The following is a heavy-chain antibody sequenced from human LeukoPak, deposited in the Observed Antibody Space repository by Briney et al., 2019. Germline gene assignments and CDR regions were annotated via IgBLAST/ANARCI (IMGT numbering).Heavy chain of an antibody. J-gene: IGHJ4*02. D-gene: IGHD2-2*03. Sequence: PGGSLRLSCAASGFTFDDYAVHWVRQAPGKGLEWVSGISWNSGSIGYADSVKGRFTISRDNAKNSLYLQMNSLRAEDTALYYCAKDIGTPLGCFDYWGQGTLVTVSS. CDR1: GFTFDDYA. CDR2: ISWNSGSI. CDR3: AKDIGTPLGCFDY. V-gene: IGHV3-9*01.